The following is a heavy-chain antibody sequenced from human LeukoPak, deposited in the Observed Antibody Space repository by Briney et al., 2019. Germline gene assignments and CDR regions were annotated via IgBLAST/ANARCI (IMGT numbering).Heavy chain of an antibody. D-gene: IGHD2-2*02. CDR1: GYTFTGYY. CDR2: INPNSGGT. V-gene: IGHV1-2*02. CDR3: ARDSLYCSSTSCHTHFYYYYYMDV. Sequence: ASVKVSCKASGYTFTGYYMHWVRQAPGQGLEWMGWINPNSGGTNYAQKFQGRVTMTRDTSISTAYMELSRLRSDDTAVYYCARDSLYCSSTSCHTHFYYYYYMDVWGKGTTVTVSS. J-gene: IGHJ6*03.